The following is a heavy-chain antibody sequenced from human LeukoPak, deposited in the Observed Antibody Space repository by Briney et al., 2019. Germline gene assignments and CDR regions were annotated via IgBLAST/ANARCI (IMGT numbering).Heavy chain of an antibody. Sequence: GSLRLSCAASGFTFSSYAMSWVRQAPGKGLEWVSAISGSGGSTYYADSLKGRFTISRDNSKTTLYLQMTSLRAEDTAVYYCAKDLWFGEFIPMFDPWGQGTLVTVSS. CDR2: ISGSGGST. CDR3: AKDLWFGEFIPMFDP. V-gene: IGHV3-23*01. J-gene: IGHJ5*02. CDR1: GFTFSSYA. D-gene: IGHD3-10*01.